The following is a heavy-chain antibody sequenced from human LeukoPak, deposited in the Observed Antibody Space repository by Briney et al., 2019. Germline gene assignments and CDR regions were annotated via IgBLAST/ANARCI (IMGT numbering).Heavy chain of an antibody. J-gene: IGHJ5*02. V-gene: IGHV3-53*01. CDR3: ARGRAVAGIGWFDP. Sequence: GGSLRLSCTVSGFTVSSNSMSWVRQAPGKGLEWVSFIYSDNTHYSDSVKGRFTISRDNSKNSLYLQMNSLRAEDTAVYYCARGRAVAGIGWFDPWGQGTLVTVSS. D-gene: IGHD6-19*01. CDR1: GFTVSSNS. CDR2: IYSDNT.